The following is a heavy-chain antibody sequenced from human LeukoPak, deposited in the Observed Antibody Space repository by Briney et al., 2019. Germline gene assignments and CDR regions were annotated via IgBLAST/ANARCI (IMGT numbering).Heavy chain of an antibody. CDR2: ISWNSGAI. CDR1: GFTFDDYS. V-gene: IGHV3-9*01. J-gene: IGHJ3*02. Sequence: QAGGSLRLSCAASGFTFDDYSIHWVRQAPGKGLEWVSGISWNSGAIGYADSVKGRFTISRDNAKNSLFLQMNSLRVEDTALYYCAKNYDVLTGYHNGALDIWGQGTMVSVSS. CDR3: AKNYDVLTGYHNGALDI. D-gene: IGHD3-9*01.